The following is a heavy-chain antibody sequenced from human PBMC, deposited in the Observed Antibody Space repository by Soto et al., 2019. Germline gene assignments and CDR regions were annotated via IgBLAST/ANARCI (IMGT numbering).Heavy chain of an antibody. D-gene: IGHD2-15*01. CDR3: ARHIAVPTTRGFDY. CDR2: IYHSGAT. J-gene: IGHJ4*02. V-gene: IGHV4-4*02. CDR1: GASISSTNW. Sequence: QVQLQESGPGLVKPSGTLSLTCAVSGASISSTNWWSWVRQAPGEGLEWIGEIYHSGATNYNPSLKSRVIISMDTSKNQLSLRLDSVTAADTAVYFCARHIAVPTTRGFDYWGQGTRVTVSS.